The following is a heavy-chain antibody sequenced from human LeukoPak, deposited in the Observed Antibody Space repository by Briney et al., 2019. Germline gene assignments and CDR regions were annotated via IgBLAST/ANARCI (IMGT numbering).Heavy chain of an antibody. CDR3: ARDTPHSSSSSGLSLNGGGY. J-gene: IGHJ4*02. CDR1: GGSISSGGYY. D-gene: IGHD6-6*01. CDR2: IYHSGST. V-gene: IGHV4-30-2*01. Sequence: PSETLSLTCTVSGGSISSGGYYWSWIRQPPGKGLEWIGYIYHSGSTYYNPSLKSRVTISVDRSKNQFSLKLSSVTAADTAVYYCARDTPHSSSSSGLSLNGGGYWGQGTLVTVSS.